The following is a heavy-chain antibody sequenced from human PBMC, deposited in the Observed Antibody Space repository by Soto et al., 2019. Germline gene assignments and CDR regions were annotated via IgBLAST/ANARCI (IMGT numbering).Heavy chain of an antibody. Sequence: PSKTMSISCAVYGGSFSGYYWSWIRQPPGKGLEWIGEINHSGSTNYNPSLKSRVTISVDTSKNQFSLKLNSVTAADTAVYYWARSRRVWINSASYYGYDDYRRDVWGQGTTVP. V-gene: IGHV4-34*01. D-gene: IGHD3-10*01. CDR1: GGSFSGYY. CDR2: INHSGST. CDR3: ARSRRVWINSASYYGYDDYRRDV. J-gene: IGHJ6*02.